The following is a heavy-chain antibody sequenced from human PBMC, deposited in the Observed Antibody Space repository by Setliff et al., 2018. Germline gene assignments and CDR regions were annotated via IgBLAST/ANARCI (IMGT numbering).Heavy chain of an antibody. CDR2: INPSGGLT. D-gene: IGHD1-26*01. Sequence: ASVKVSCKASGYTLTKYYMHWVRQAPGQGLEWMGIINPSGGLTRYAQKFQGRVTMTIDTSTSTAYVEVRSLTSDDTAVYYCARSPPNRGVGQGHYMDVWGIGTTVIVSS. J-gene: IGHJ6*03. V-gene: IGHV1-46*01. CDR3: ARSPPNRGVGQGHYMDV. CDR1: GYTLTKYY.